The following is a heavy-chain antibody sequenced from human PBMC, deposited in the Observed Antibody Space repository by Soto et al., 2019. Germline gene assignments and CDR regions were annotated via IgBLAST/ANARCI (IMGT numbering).Heavy chain of an antibody. V-gene: IGHV4-34*01. J-gene: IGHJ6*02. Sequence: LSLTCAVSGGSFRGFYWTWIRQSPGKGLEWLGDINHVGITNYNPSLKSRVSIPVDTSKNQFSLRLRSVTAADTAVYYCARADYEILTGSYAMDVWGQGTTVTVSS. D-gene: IGHD3-9*01. CDR3: ARADYEILTGSYAMDV. CDR2: INHVGIT. CDR1: GGSFRGFY.